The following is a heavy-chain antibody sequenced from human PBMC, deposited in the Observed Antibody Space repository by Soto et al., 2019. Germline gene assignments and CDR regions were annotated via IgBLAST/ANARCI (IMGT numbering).Heavy chain of an antibody. CDR2: INYDGSSK. V-gene: IGHV3-33*01. Sequence: QVHLVESGGGAVQAGRSLRVSCATSGFIFSAYGMHWVRQAPGKGLEWVALINYDGSSKFYGDSVKGRFTVSRDNSKNTLFLQLNSLRGEDTATYYCARCKQKVIHCAMDVWGQGATVTVTS. D-gene: IGHD2-21*01. CDR1: GFIFSAYG. J-gene: IGHJ6*02. CDR3: ARCKQKVIHCAMDV.